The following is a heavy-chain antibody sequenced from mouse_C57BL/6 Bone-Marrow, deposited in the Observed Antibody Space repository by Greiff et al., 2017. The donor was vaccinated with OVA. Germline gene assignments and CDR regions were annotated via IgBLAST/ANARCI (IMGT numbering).Heavy chain of an antibody. CDR2: IDPENGDT. CDR3: TTSGSSLSWFAY. CDR1: GFNIKDDY. Sequence: DVQLQESGAELVRPGASVKLSCTASGFNIKDDYMHWVKQRPEQGLEWIGWIDPENGDTEYASKFQGKATITADTSSNTAYLQLSSLTSEDTAVYYCTTSGSSLSWFAYWGQGTLVTVSA. V-gene: IGHV14-4*01. J-gene: IGHJ3*01. D-gene: IGHD1-1*01.